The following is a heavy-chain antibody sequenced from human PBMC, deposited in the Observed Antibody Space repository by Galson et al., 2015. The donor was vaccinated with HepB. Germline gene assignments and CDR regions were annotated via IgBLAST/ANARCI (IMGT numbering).Heavy chain of an antibody. D-gene: IGHD1-26*01. CDR3: AKDGIVGAPNYYYYYMDV. CDR1: GFTFSSYG. J-gene: IGHJ6*03. V-gene: IGHV3-30*18. Sequence: SLRLSCAASGFTFSSYGMHWVRQAPGKGLEWVAVISYDGSNKYYADSVKGRFTISRDNSKNALYLQMNSLRAEDTAVYYCAKDGIVGAPNYYYYYMDVWGKGTTVTVSS. CDR2: ISYDGSNK.